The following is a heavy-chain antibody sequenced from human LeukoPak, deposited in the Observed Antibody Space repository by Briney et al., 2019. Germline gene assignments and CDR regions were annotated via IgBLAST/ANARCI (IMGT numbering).Heavy chain of an antibody. CDR1: GFTFSDYF. V-gene: IGHV3-11*01. CDR3: ARWAGRFDFDY. CDR2: ISSTDGTT. D-gene: IGHD6-19*01. J-gene: IGHJ4*02. Sequence: GGSLGLSCVASGFTFSDYFMSWIRQAPGKGLEWVAYISSTDGTTNYADSVKGRFTISRDNAEKSLYLEMNSLRAEDTAVYYCARWAGRFDFDYWGQGTLVTVSS.